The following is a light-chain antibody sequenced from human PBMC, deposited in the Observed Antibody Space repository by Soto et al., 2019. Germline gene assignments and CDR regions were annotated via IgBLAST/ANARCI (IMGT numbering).Light chain of an antibody. CDR3: SSYTSSSPYV. V-gene: IGLV2-14*01. CDR2: DVR. Sequence: QSVLTQPASVSGSPGQSITIACTGTSSDVGGYNYVSWYQQHPGKAPKIMIYDVRNRPSGVSNRFSGSKSGNTASLTISGLQDEDEADYYCSSYTSSSPYVFGTGTKLTVL. CDR1: SSDVGGYNY. J-gene: IGLJ1*01.